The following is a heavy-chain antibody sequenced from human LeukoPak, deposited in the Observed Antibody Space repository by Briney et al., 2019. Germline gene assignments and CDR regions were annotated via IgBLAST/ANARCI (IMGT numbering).Heavy chain of an antibody. CDR2: IKHDGSEK. CDR1: GFTFSTSW. D-gene: IGHD4-11*01. J-gene: IGHJ5*02. V-gene: IGHV3-7*01. Sequence: GGSLRLSCAASGFTFSTSWMSWVRQAPGRGLEWLANIKHDGSEKYYVDSVKGRFTISRDNARNSLYLQMNSLRAEDTAVYYCARASYSPNWFDPWGQGTLVTVSS. CDR3: ARASYSPNWFDP.